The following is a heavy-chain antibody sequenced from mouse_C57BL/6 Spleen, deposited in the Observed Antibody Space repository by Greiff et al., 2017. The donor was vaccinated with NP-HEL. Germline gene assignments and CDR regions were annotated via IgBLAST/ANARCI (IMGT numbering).Heavy chain of an antibody. CDR1: GFTFTDYY. J-gene: IGHJ3*01. Sequence: EVKLMESGGGLVQPGGSLSLSCAASGFTFTDYYMSWVRQPPGKALEWLGFIRNKANGYTTEYSASVKGRFTISRDNSQSILYLQMNALRAEDSATDYCARGGGFAYWGQGTLVTVSA. CDR3: ARGGGFAY. V-gene: IGHV7-3*01. CDR2: IRNKANGYTT.